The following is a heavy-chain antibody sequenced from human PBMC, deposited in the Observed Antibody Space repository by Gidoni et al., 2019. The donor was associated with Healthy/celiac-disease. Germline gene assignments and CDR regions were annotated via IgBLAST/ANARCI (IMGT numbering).Heavy chain of an antibody. Sequence: QVQLVESGGGVVQPGRSLRLSCAASGFTFSSYGMHWVRQAPGKGLVWVAVISYDGSNKYYADSVKGRFTISRYNSKNTLSLQMNSLRAADTAVYYCAKDRVNYDFWSGYYFDYWGQGTLVTVSS. CDR1: GFTFSSYG. J-gene: IGHJ4*02. D-gene: IGHD3-3*01. V-gene: IGHV3-30*18. CDR2: ISYDGSNK. CDR3: AKDRVNYDFWSGYYFDY.